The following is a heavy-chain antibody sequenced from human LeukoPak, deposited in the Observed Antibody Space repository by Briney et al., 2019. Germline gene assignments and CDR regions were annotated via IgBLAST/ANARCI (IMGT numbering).Heavy chain of an antibody. CDR1: GFTFSDYY. J-gene: IGHJ6*03. CDR3: ARGARPSDNYYMDV. Sequence: GGSLRLSCAASGFTFSDYYMSWIRQAPGKGLEWVSYISSSGSTIYYADSVKGRFTISRDNAKNSLYLQMNSLRAEDTAVYYCARGARPSDNYYMDVWGKGTTVTVSS. CDR2: ISSSGSTI. D-gene: IGHD6-6*01. V-gene: IGHV3-11*01.